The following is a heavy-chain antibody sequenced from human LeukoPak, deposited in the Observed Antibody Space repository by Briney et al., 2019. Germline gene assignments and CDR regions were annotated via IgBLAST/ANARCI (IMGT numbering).Heavy chain of an antibody. Sequence: GGSLRLSCAASGFIFSNYSMNWVRQAPGKGLEWISNIRGSRSGLGSGMYYADSVRGRFTISRDDAKNSLYLQMSSLRAEDTAFYYCARDNNWGFDYWGQGALVTVSS. CDR1: GFIFSNYS. J-gene: IGHJ4*02. V-gene: IGHV3-48*04. CDR2: IRGSRSGLGSGM. CDR3: ARDNNWGFDY. D-gene: IGHD7-27*01.